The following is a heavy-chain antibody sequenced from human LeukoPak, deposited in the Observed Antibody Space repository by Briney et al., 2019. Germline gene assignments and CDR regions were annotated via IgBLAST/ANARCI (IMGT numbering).Heavy chain of an antibody. CDR3: ASGHIAAANY. Sequence: SETLSLTCTVSGGSVSSGSYYWSWIRQPPGKGLEWIGYIYYSGSTNYNPSLKSRVTISVDTSKNQFSLKLSSVTAADTAVYYCASGHIAAANYWGQGTLVTVSS. CDR2: IYYSGST. CDR1: GGSVSSGSYY. D-gene: IGHD6-13*01. V-gene: IGHV4-61*01. J-gene: IGHJ4*02.